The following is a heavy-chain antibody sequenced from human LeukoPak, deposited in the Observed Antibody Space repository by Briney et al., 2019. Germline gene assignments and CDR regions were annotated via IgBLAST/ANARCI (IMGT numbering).Heavy chain of an antibody. V-gene: IGHV4-59*01. CDR2: IYYSGST. CDR1: GGSISSYY. Sequence: PSETLSLTCTVSGGSISSYYWSWIRQPPGKGLEWIGYIYYSGSTNYNPSLKSRVTISVDTSKNQFSLKLSSVTATDTAVYYCARIDSRPYYYYGMDVWGQGTTVTVSS. D-gene: IGHD3-22*01. J-gene: IGHJ6*02. CDR3: ARIDSRPYYYYGMDV.